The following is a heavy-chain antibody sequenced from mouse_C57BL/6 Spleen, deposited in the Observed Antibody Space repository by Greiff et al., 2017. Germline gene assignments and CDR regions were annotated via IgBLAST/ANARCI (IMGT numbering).Heavy chain of an antibody. Sequence: QVQLQQSVAELVRPGASVKLSCKASGYTFTDYYINWVKQMPGQGLDLISSIYPGSGNPYYNDKFKGKATLTAETSSSTAYMQISSLTSEDSAVYFCAREVYDYDAPYAMDYWGQGTSVTVYS. CDR2: IYPGSGNP. D-gene: IGHD2-4*01. V-gene: IGHV1-76*01. J-gene: IGHJ4*01. CDR3: AREVYDYDAPYAMDY. CDR1: GYTFTDYY.